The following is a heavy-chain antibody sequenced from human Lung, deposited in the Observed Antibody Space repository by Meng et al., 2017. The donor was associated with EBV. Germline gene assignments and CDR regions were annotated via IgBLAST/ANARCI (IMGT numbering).Heavy chain of an antibody. D-gene: IGHD3-10*01. Sequence: QVQLVQSGSELKKPGXSVKVSCKASGYTFTRYALNWVRQAPGQRLEWMGRVNAGNGNTRYAQKFQGRLTITRDTSASTAYMELSSLRSEDTAVYYCARVNYWFDTWGQGTLVIVSS. CDR1: GYTFTRYA. V-gene: IGHV1-3*01. J-gene: IGHJ5*02. CDR2: VNAGNGNT. CDR3: ARVNYWFDT.